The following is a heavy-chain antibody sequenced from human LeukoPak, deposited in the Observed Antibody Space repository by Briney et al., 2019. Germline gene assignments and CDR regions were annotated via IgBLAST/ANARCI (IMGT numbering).Heavy chain of an antibody. V-gene: IGHV1-2*04. J-gene: IGHJ4*02. CDR3: ARGNHVVAGPSGFDY. Sequence: GASVKVSCKASGYTFTGYYMHWVRQASGQGLEWMGWINPNSGGTNYAQKFQGWVTMTRDTSISTAYMELSRLRSDDTAVYYCARGNHVVAGPSGFDYWGQGTLVTVSS. CDR1: GYTFTGYY. CDR2: INPNSGGT. D-gene: IGHD6-19*01.